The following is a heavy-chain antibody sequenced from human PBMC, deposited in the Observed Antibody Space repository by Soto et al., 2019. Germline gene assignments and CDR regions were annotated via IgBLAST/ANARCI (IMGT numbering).Heavy chain of an antibody. V-gene: IGHV1-18*01. CDR3: ARCIQGDYYYGMDV. CDR1: GYTFYSHS. D-gene: IGHD5-18*01. CDR2: INADYGNT. J-gene: IGHJ6*02. Sequence: QAQLVQSGAEVRKPGASVKVSCKASGYTFYSHSISWVRQAPGQGLEWMGRINADYGNTQYAQKFRGRVTMTTDTSTTTVDMELTNLRSDDTAGYYCARCIQGDYYYGMDVWGQGTTVTVSS.